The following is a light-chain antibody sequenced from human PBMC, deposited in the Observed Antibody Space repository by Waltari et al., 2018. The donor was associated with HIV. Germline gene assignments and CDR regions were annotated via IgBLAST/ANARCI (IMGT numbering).Light chain of an antibody. CDR3: VGWDSSLSAYV. Sequence: QSFLTPPPSASGTPGQTVTISCSGSSSNIENDNVSWYQQLPGMTPKLLIYKNFLRPSGVPDRFAASKSGTSASLTISGLRSADEADYYCVGWDSSLSAYVFGAGTKVAVL. CDR1: SSNIENDN. CDR2: KNF. V-gene: IGLV1-47*01. J-gene: IGLJ1*01.